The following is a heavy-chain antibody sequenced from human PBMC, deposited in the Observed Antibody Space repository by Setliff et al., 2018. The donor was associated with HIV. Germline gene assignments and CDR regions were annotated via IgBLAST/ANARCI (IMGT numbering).Heavy chain of an antibody. V-gene: IGHV3-48*01. CDR1: GFTFDSYS. J-gene: IGHJ6*03. Sequence: GGFLRLSCATSGFTFDSYSIIWVRQAPGKGLEWVSYISGLGGGTIYYADSVRGRFTISRDDAEKSVYLQMNSLRAEDTAVYYCARAGVVEGYYYYYYMDVWGKGTTVTVSS. CDR2: ISGLGGGTI. CDR3: ARAGVVEGYYYYYYMDV. D-gene: IGHD2-15*01.